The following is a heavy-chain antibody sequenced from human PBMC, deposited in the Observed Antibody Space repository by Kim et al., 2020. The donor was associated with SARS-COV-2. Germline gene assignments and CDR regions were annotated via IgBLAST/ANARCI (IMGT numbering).Heavy chain of an antibody. CDR3: ARARYSSSSAVLPLGRY. J-gene: IGHJ4*02. CDR1: GFTFSSYG. CDR2: IWYDGSNK. D-gene: IGHD6-6*01. Sequence: GGSLRLSCAASGFTFSSYGMHWVRQAPGKGLEWVAVIWYDGSNKYYADSVKGRFTISRDNSKNTLYLQMNSLRAEDTAVYYCARARYSSSSAVLPLGRYCGQGTLVTVSS. V-gene: IGHV3-33*01.